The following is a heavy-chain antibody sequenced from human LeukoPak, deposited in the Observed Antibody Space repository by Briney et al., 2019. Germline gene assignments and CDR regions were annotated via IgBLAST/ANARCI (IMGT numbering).Heavy chain of an antibody. D-gene: IGHD3-22*01. Sequence: GRSLRLSCAASGFTFSSYGMHWVRQAPGKGLEWVAVIWYDGSNKYYADSVKGRFTISRDNSKNTLYLQMNSLRAEDTAVYYCARQGTSKDSSGLFLDYFDYWGQGTLVTVSS. V-gene: IGHV3-33*01. J-gene: IGHJ4*02. CDR3: ARQGTSKDSSGLFLDYFDY. CDR1: GFTFSSYG. CDR2: IWYDGSNK.